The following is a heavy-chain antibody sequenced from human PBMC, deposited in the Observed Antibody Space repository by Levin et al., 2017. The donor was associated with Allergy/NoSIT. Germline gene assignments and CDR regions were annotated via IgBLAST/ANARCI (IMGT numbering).Heavy chain of an antibody. J-gene: IGHJ4*02. CDR3: AGASCSGGSCESY. CDR2: IGSSSSTI. V-gene: IGHV3-48*01. CDR1: GLIFSSSS. D-gene: IGHD2-15*01. Sequence: LSLTCAASGLIFSSSSMNWVRQAPGKGLEWVSYIGSSSSTIYYADSVKGRFTISRDNAKNSLYLQMNSLRAEDTAVYYCAGASCSGGSCESYWGQGTLVTVSS.